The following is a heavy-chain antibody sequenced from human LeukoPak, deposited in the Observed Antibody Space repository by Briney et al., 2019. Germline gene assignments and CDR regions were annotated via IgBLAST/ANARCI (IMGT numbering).Heavy chain of an antibody. CDR2: ISSTGTFI. CDR3: VRGYCSGGTCYLDY. Sequence: GGSLRLSCAASGFSFSYYTVNWVRQAPGKGLEWVSSISSTGTFIYYADSVKGRFTISRDNAKSSLFLQMNSLRAEDTAVYYCVRGYCSGGTCYLDYWGQGTLVTVSS. V-gene: IGHV3-21*01. J-gene: IGHJ4*02. D-gene: IGHD2-15*01. CDR1: GFSFSYYT.